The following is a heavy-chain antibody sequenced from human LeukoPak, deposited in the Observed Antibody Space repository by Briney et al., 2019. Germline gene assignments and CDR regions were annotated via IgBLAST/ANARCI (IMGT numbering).Heavy chain of an antibody. CDR1: GYTFTSYA. Sequence: ASVKVSCTASGYTFTSYAMNWVRQAPGQGLEWMGWINTNTGNPTYAQGFTGRFVFSLDTSVSTAYLQISSLKAEDTAVYYCAREGWFGEYHPVWFDPWGQGTLVTVSS. CDR2: INTNTGNP. D-gene: IGHD3-10*01. CDR3: AREGWFGEYHPVWFDP. J-gene: IGHJ5*02. V-gene: IGHV7-4-1*02.